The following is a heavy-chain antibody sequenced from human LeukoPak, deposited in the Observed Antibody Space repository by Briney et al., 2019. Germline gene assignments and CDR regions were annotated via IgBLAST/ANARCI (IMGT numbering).Heavy chain of an antibody. Sequence: GGSLRLSCSASGFTFNRFYLHWVRQAPGKGLEFVSHISSNGATTYYADSVKGRFTISRDNSKNTLYLQMSSLRADDTAVYYCVKDRSMAAPNNDFFDSWGQGALVTVSS. CDR2: ISSNGATT. CDR1: GFTFNRFY. CDR3: VKDRSMAAPNNDFFDS. V-gene: IGHV3-64D*06. J-gene: IGHJ4*02. D-gene: IGHD6-6*01.